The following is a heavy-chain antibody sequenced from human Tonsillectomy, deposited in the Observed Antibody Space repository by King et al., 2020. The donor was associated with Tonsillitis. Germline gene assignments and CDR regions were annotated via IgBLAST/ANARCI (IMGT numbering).Heavy chain of an antibody. J-gene: IGHJ6*02. CDR1: GFTVSSNY. CDR2: IYSGGGT. V-gene: IGHV3-53*01. CDR3: ARAHSSSRGYGMDV. D-gene: IGHD6-6*01. Sequence: VQLVESGGGLIQPGGSLRLSCAASGFTVSSNYMSWVRQAPVKGLGWVSIIYSGGGTNYAASVKGRFTISRDNSTNTLYRQMNSLRAEDTAVYYCARAHSSSRGYGMDVWGQGTTVTVSS.